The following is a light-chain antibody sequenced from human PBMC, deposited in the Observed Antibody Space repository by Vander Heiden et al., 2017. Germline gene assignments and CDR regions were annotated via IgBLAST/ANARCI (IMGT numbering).Light chain of an antibody. CDR2: LGS. CDR3: RQSLQTPQT. V-gene: IGKV2-28*01. CDR1: QSLLHSNGYNC. Sequence: DIVMTQSPLSLPVTPGEPASISCRSSQSLLHSNGYNCLDWYLQKPGQSPQLLIYLGSNRASGVPDRFSGSGSGTDFTLKISRVEAEDVGVYYCRQSLQTPQTFGQGTKVEIK. J-gene: IGKJ1*01.